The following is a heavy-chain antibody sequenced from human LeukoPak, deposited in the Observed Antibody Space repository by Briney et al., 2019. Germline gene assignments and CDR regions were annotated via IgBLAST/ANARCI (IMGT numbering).Heavy chain of an antibody. CDR3: ARDAGYVRFDF. D-gene: IGHD5-18*01. V-gene: IGHV3-30*03. J-gene: IGHJ4*02. Sequence: GGSLRLSCAASGFTFSSYGMHWVRQVPGKGLEWVAVISYDGSNKYYADSVKGRFTISRDNSKNTLYLQMNSLRAEDTAVYYCARDAGYVRFDFWGQGTLATVSS. CDR2: ISYDGSNK. CDR1: GFTFSSYG.